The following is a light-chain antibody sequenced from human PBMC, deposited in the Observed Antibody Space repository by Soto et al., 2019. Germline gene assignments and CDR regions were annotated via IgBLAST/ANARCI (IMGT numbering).Light chain of an antibody. Sequence: DIQMTQSPSTLSASVGDRVTITCRASQSISTYLNWYQQKVGRAPTLLIYAASSLQSGVPSRFSGGGSGTDFTLTISSLQPEGFAMYFCQQCYSSPRTFGQGTKV. CDR3: QQCYSSPRT. CDR2: AAS. V-gene: IGKV1-39*01. CDR1: QSISTY. J-gene: IGKJ1*01.